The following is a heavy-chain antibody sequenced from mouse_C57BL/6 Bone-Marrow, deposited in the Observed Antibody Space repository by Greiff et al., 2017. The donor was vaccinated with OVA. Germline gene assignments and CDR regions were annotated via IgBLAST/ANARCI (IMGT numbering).Heavy chain of an antibody. CDR2: ISSGGSYT. D-gene: IGHD2-3*01. Sequence: EMKLVESGGDLVKPGGSLKLSCAASGFTFSSYGMSWVRQTPDKRLEWVATISSGGSYTYYPDSVKGRFTISRDNAKNTLYLQMSSLKSEDTAMYYCARQDGYYTYYYAMDYWGQGTSVTVSS. V-gene: IGHV5-6*02. CDR3: ARQDGYYTYYYAMDY. CDR1: GFTFSSYG. J-gene: IGHJ4*01.